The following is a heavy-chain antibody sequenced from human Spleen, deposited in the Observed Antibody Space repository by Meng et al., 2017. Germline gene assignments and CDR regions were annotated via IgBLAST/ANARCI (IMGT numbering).Heavy chain of an antibody. D-gene: IGHD1-26*01. CDR1: GYTFTSYD. J-gene: IGHJ4*02. CDR3: ARVVGATSPRDY. CDR2: ISAYNGNT. Sequence: ASVKVSCKASGYTFTSYDISWVRQAPGQGLERMGWISAYNGNTNYAQKLQGRVTMTTDTSTSTAYMELRSLRSDDTAVYYCARVVGATSPRDYWGQGTLVTVSS. V-gene: IGHV1-18*01.